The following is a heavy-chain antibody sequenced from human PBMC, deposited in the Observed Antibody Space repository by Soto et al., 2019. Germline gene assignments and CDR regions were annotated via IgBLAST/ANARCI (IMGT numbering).Heavy chain of an antibody. CDR1: GGSISRYY. J-gene: IGHJ6*02. CDR3: ARGSAAGVDYGMDV. D-gene: IGHD6-13*01. Sequence: QVQLRESGPGLVKPSETLSLTCTVSGGSISRYYWSWIRQPAGKGLEWIGRIYWSGGTNYNPSRKSRVTVSVDSSKRQVSLKINSIAAADTAVYYCARGSAAGVDYGMDVWGQGTTVTVSS. V-gene: IGHV4-4*07. CDR2: IYWSGGT.